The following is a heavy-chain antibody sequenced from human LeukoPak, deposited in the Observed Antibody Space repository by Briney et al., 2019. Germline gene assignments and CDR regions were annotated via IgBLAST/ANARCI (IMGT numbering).Heavy chain of an antibody. J-gene: IGHJ5*02. CDR1: GYTFGTHW. CDR2: INPRGDFR. D-gene: IGHD1-20*01. V-gene: IGHV1-46*01. CDR3: ARDYSGDWEQITGWWLDP. Sequence: ASVKVSCKASGYTFGTHWMHGVRQAPGQGLEWIAIINPRGDFRSYAQQFQGRVTVTREMSTRTVYMELSDLTPEDTAVYYCARDYSGDWEQITGWWLDPRGQGTRVIVSS.